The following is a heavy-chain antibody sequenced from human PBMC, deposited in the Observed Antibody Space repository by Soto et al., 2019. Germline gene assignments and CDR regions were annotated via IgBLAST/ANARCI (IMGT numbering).Heavy chain of an antibody. CDR2: ISSSSSYI. CDR1: GFTFSSYS. CDR3: ARPSRAGIADP. V-gene: IGHV3-21*01. J-gene: IGHJ5*02. Sequence: EVQLVESGGGLVKPGGSLRLSCAASGFTFSSYSMNWVRQAPGKGLEWVSSISSSSSYIYYADSVKGRFTISRDNAKNSLYLQMNRLRAEDTAVYYCARPSRAGIADPWGQGTLVTVSS. D-gene: IGHD6-13*01.